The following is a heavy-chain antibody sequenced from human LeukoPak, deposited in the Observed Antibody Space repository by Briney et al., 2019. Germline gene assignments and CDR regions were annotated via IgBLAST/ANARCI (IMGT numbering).Heavy chain of an antibody. CDR2: IFYRGST. V-gene: IGHV4-39*07. D-gene: IGHD2-15*01. J-gene: IGHJ4*02. CDR1: GGSIATNAYL. Sequence: SETLSLTCTVSGGSIATNAYLWAWIRQPPGRGLEWIASIFYRGSTYYHPSFKSLVTISRDTSNTQFSLNLNSMTAADTAVYYCATDTGYSGGEFFEYWGQGSLVTVSS. CDR3: ATDTGYSGGEFFEY.